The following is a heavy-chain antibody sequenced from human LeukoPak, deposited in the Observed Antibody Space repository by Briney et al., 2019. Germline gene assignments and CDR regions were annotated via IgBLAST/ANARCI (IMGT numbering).Heavy chain of an antibody. Sequence: SVKVSCKASGGTFSSYAISWVRQAPGQGLEWMGGIIPIFGTANYAQKFQGRVTITADESTSTAYMELGSLRSEDTAVYYCASGTPSPEIVVVPAAENWFDPWGQGTLVTVSS. CDR1: GGTFSSYA. D-gene: IGHD2-2*01. J-gene: IGHJ5*02. V-gene: IGHV1-69*13. CDR3: ASGTPSPEIVVVPAAENWFDP. CDR2: IIPIFGTA.